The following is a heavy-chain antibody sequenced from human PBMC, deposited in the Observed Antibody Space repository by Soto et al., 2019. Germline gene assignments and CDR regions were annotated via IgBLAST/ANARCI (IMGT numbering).Heavy chain of an antibody. J-gene: IGHJ4*02. V-gene: IGHV3-64*07. CDR3: ARWRRAGYDN. D-gene: IGHD3-3*01. CDR2: ISGNGGST. Sequence: EVQLVESGGGLVQPGGSLRLSCAASGFTFSSYTMHWVRQAPGKGLEYVSAISGNGGSTYYADSVKGRFTISRDNFKNTLYLQMDGLGGDDMAVYYCARWRRAGYDNWGQGTLVTVSS. CDR1: GFTFSSYT.